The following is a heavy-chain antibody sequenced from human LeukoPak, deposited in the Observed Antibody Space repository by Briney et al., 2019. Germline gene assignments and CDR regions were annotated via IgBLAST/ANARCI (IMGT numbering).Heavy chain of an antibody. Sequence: SGTLSLTCAVSGGSISSSNWWSWVRQPPGKGLEWIGEIYHSGSTYYNPSLKSRVTISVDTSKNQFSLKLSSVTAADTAVYYCARDRPGSSWLDYWGQGTLVTVSS. CDR2: IYHSGST. CDR1: GGSISSSNW. V-gene: IGHV4-4*02. D-gene: IGHD6-13*01. J-gene: IGHJ4*02. CDR3: ARDRPGSSWLDY.